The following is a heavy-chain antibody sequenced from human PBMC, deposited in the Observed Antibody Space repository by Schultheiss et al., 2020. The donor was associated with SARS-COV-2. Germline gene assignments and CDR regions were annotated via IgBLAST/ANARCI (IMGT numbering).Heavy chain of an antibody. J-gene: IGHJ4*02. D-gene: IGHD6-13*01. CDR1: GYSISSGYY. CDR2: IYHSGST. V-gene: IGHV4-38-2*02. CDR3: ARSLAAAGPYY. Sequence: SETLSLTCTVSGYSISSGYYWGWIRQPPGKGLEWIGSIYHSGSTYYNPSLKSRVTISVDTSKNQFSLKLSSVTAADTAVYYCARSLAAAGPYYWGQGTLVTVSS.